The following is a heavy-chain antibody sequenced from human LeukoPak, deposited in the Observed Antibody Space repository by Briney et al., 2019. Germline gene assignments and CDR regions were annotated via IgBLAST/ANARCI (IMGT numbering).Heavy chain of an antibody. CDR1: GVSISSYY. J-gene: IGHJ4*02. Sequence: PSQTLSLTCTVSGVSISSYYWSWIRQPPGKGLEWIGYIYYSGSTNYNPSLKSRVTISVDTSKNQFSLKLSSVTAADTAVYYCARARRITGTGQFDYWGQGTLVTVSS. CDR3: ARARRITGTGQFDY. V-gene: IGHV4-59*01. D-gene: IGHD1-7*01. CDR2: IYYSGST.